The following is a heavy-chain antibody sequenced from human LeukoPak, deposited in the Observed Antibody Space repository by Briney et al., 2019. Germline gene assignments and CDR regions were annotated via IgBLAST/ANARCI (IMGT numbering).Heavy chain of an antibody. CDR1: GGSISSGGYS. J-gene: IGHJ4*02. D-gene: IGHD4-17*01. CDR3: ARVGVDYGDGAALFDY. Sequence: SETLSLTCAVSGGSISSGGYSWSWIRQPPGKGLEWIGYIYHSGSTYYNPSLKSRVTISVDRSKNQFSLKLSSVTAADTAVYYCARVGVDYGDGAALFDYWGQGTLVTVSS. V-gene: IGHV4-30-2*01. CDR2: IYHSGST.